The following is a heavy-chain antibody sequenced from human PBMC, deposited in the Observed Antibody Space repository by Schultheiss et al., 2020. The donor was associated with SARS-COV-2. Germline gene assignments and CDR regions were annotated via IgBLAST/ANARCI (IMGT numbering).Heavy chain of an antibody. CDR3: ARDQWPGMGQFDY. V-gene: IGHV3-30*05. J-gene: IGHJ4*02. CDR1: GFTFSSYG. CDR2: ISYDGSNK. Sequence: GGSLRLSCAASGFTFSSYGMHWVRQAPGKGLEWVAVISYDGSNKYYADSVKGRFTISRDNSKNTLYLQMNSLRAEDTALYYCARDQWPGMGQFDYWGQGTLVTVSS. D-gene: IGHD6-19*01.